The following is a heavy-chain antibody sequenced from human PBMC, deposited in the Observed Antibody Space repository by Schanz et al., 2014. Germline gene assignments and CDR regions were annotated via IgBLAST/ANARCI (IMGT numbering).Heavy chain of an antibody. D-gene: IGHD2-15*01. CDR3: AKTPREYCNYDNCPNWFDS. Sequence: EVQLLESGGGLVQPGGSLRLSCAASGFTFSDYAMCWVRQAPGKGLEWVSAISGGGGTTYYTDSVKGRFTISRDNSKNTLYLQMNSLRAEDTAVYYCAKTPREYCNYDNCPNWFDSWGQGTLXTASS. J-gene: IGHJ5*01. CDR1: GFTFSDYA. CDR2: ISGGGGTT. V-gene: IGHV3-23*01.